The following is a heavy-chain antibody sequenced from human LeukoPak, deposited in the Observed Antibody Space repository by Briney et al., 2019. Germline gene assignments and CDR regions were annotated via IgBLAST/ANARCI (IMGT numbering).Heavy chain of an antibody. CDR1: GGSISSYY. J-gene: IGHJ4*02. CDR3: ARGVLYYYDSSGYSFDY. V-gene: IGHV4-59*01. D-gene: IGHD3-22*01. CDR2: IYYSGST. Sequence: SETLSLTCTVSGGSISSYYWSWIRQPPGKGLEWIGYIYYSGSTNYNSSLKSRVTISADTSKNQFSLKLSSVTAADTAVYYCARGVLYYYDSSGYSFDYWGQGTLVTVSS.